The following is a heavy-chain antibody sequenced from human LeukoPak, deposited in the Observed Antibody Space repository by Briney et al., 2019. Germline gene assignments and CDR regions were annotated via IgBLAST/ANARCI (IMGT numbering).Heavy chain of an antibody. V-gene: IGHV3-74*01. CDR2: INSDGTGT. CDR1: GFTFNSYW. Sequence: PGRSLRLSCAASGFTFNSYWMHWVRQAPGKGLVWVSRINSDGTGTTYADSVKGRFAISRDNAKNTLYLQMNSLRAEDTAVYYCARDFSGWYYNWFDPWGQGTLVTVSS. D-gene: IGHD6-19*01. CDR3: ARDFSGWYYNWFDP. J-gene: IGHJ5*02.